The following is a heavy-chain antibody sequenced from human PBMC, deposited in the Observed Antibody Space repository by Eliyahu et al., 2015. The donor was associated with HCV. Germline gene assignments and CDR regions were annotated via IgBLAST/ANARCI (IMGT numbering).Heavy chain of an antibody. CDR2: IRKRSDGETT. Sequence: EVLLVESGGGLVLPGRSLRLXCXASGFAFGDYGMSWVRQAPGKGLEWVGFIRKRSDGETTEYATSVKDRFAISRDESKSTVFLQMXSLQDEDTAVYFCTRWGATFRGHGSDYWGQGALVTVSS. J-gene: IGHJ4*02. D-gene: IGHD3-10*01. CDR1: GFAFGDYG. V-gene: IGHV3-49*04. CDR3: TRWGATFRGHGSDY.